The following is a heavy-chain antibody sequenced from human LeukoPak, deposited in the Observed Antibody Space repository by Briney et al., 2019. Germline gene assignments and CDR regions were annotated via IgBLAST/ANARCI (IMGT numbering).Heavy chain of an antibody. J-gene: IGHJ3*02. Sequence: GGSLRLSCAASGFTFYNYGMSWVRQAPGKGLEWVSGINWNGGSTGYADSVKGRFTISRDNAKNSLYLQMNSLRAEDTALYHCASGASGYFDAFDIWGQGTMVTVSS. D-gene: IGHD5-18*01. CDR3: ASGASGYFDAFDI. V-gene: IGHV3-20*01. CDR2: INWNGGST. CDR1: GFTFYNYG.